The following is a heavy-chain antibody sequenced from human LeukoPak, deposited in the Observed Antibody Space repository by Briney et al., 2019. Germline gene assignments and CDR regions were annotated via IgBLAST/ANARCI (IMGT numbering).Heavy chain of an antibody. V-gene: IGHV3-74*01. CDR3: ASEGWQVLDY. J-gene: IGHJ4*02. D-gene: IGHD2-15*01. CDR1: GFTCSSYW. CDR2: IYSDGSAT. Sequence: RSLILYCASSGFTCSSYWMHWVRQAPGKWLVWVSRIYSDGSATNYADSVKGRFTISRDNAKNTLYLQMNNLRVEDTAVYYCASEGWQVLDYWGEGTLVTVSS.